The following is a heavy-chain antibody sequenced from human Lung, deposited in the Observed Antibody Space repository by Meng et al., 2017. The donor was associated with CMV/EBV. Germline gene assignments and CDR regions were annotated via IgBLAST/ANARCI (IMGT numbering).Heavy chain of an antibody. V-gene: IGHV3-64*02. Sequence: GEXXKISCAASGFTFSSYAMHWVRQAPGKGLEYVSAISSNGGSTYYADSVKGRFTISRDNSKNTLYLQMGSLRAEDMAVYYCARDHDYDFWSGYVDYWGQGALVTSPQ. D-gene: IGHD3-3*01. CDR1: GFTFSSYA. J-gene: IGHJ4*02. CDR3: ARDHDYDFWSGYVDY. CDR2: ISSNGGST.